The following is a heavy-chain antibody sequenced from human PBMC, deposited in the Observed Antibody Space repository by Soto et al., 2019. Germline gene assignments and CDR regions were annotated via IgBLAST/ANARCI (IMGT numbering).Heavy chain of an antibody. D-gene: IGHD6-6*01. CDR3: ARRLAIAARPTYFDY. J-gene: IGHJ4*02. V-gene: IGHV4-39*01. CDR2: IYYSGST. Sequence: SETLSLTCTVSGGSISSSSYYWGWIRQPPGKGLEWIGSIYYSGSTYYNPSLKSRVTISVDTSKNQFSLKLSSVTAADTAVYYCARRLAIAARPTYFDYWGQGTLVTVSS. CDR1: GGSISSSSYY.